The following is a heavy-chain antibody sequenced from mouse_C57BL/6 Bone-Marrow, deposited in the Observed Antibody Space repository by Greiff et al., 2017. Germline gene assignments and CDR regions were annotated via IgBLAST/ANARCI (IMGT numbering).Heavy chain of an antibody. J-gene: IGHJ4*01. CDR3: AILCDGYYRYAIDY. CDR1: GYTFTSYT. Sequence: VQLQQSGAELARPGASVKMSCKASGYTFTSYTMNWVKQRPGQGLEWIGYINPSSGYTRYNQKFKDKATLTVDKTSSTAYMRLISLTSEDSAVYYSAILCDGYYRYAIDYWGQGTSVTVSS. V-gene: IGHV1-4*01. CDR2: INPSSGYT. D-gene: IGHD2-3*01.